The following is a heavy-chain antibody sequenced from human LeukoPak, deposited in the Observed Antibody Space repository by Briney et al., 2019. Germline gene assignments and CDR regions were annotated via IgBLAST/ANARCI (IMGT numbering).Heavy chain of an antibody. CDR3: TTDVWFGELFTRPFDY. Sequence: GSLRLSCTASGFTFGDYAMSWFRQAPGKGLEWGGFIRSKAYGGTTEYAASVKGRFTISRDDSKSIAYLQMNSLKTEDTAVYYCTTDVWFGELFTRPFDYWGQGTLVTVSS. J-gene: IGHJ4*02. CDR1: GFTFGDYA. CDR2: IRSKAYGGTT. V-gene: IGHV3-49*03. D-gene: IGHD3-10*01.